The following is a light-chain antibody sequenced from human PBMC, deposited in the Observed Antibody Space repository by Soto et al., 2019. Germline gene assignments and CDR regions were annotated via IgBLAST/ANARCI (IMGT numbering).Light chain of an antibody. CDR1: SSDVGGYNY. Sequence: QSVLTQPASVSGSPGQSITISCTGTSSDVGGYNYVSWYQQHPGKAPKLMIYDVSNRPSGVSNRFSGSKSGNTASLTISGLQAEDEADYYCSSYTSSSTSYYVFVTGTKVTVL. V-gene: IGLV2-14*01. J-gene: IGLJ1*01. CDR3: SSYTSSSTSYYV. CDR2: DVS.